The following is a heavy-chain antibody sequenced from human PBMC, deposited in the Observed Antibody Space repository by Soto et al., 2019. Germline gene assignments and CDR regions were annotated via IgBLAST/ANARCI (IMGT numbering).Heavy chain of an antibody. V-gene: IGHV4-34*01. CDR1: GGSFSGYY. CDR2: INHSGST. CDR3: ARVVSCGGDCYSVFFDF. Sequence: SETLSLTCAVYGGSFSGYYWSWIRQPPGKGLEWIGEINHSGSTNYNPSLKSRVTISVDTSKNQFSLKLSSVTAADTAVYYCARVVSCGGDCYSVFFDFWVQGTLVTVFS. J-gene: IGHJ4*02. D-gene: IGHD2-21*02.